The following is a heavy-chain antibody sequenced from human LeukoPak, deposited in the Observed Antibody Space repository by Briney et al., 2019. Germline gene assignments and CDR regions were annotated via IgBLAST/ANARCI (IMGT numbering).Heavy chain of an antibody. CDR3: ARDAPQVPAAGVLAS. V-gene: IGHV3-53*01. Sequence: GGSLRLSCAASGFTVSDNYMSWVRQAPGKGLEWVSVMYSRGDTYYADSVKGRFTFSRDVSKNTLYLQMNGLRTEDTAMYYCARDAPQVPAAGVLASWGQGTLVTVSS. J-gene: IGHJ5*02. CDR2: MYSRGDT. CDR1: GFTVSDNY. D-gene: IGHD6-13*01.